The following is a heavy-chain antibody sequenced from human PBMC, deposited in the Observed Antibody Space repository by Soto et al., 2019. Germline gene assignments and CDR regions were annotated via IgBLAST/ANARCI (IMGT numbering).Heavy chain of an antibody. V-gene: IGHV4-30-4*01. J-gene: IGHJ5*02. CDR1: GGSISSGDYY. D-gene: IGHD3-9*01. CDR2: IYYSGST. Sequence: SETLSLTCTVSGGSISSGDYYCSWIRQPRGKGLECIGYIYYSGSTYYNPSLKSRVTISVDTSKNQFSLKLSSVTAADTAVYYCAREHYDILTGYYDNWFDPWGQGTLVTVSS. CDR3: AREHYDILTGYYDNWFDP.